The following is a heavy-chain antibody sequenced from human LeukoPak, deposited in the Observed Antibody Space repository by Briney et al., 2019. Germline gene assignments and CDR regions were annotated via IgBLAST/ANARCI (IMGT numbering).Heavy chain of an antibody. V-gene: IGHV1-24*01. J-gene: IGHJ4*02. D-gene: IGHD6-13*01. CDR1: GYTLTELS. CDR2: LDSEDGET. Sequence: ASVKVSCKVSGYTLTELSIHWVRQAPGKGLEWMGGLDSEDGETTYAQKFQGRVTMTEDTSIDAAFMELGSLRSEDTAVYYCARDEGSASVSRAAGIWGQGTLVTVSS. CDR3: ARDEGSASVSRAAGI.